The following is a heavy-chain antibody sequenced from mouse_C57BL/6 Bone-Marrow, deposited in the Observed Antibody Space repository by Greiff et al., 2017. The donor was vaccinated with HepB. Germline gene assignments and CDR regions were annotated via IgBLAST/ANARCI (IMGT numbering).Heavy chain of an antibody. J-gene: IGHJ2*01. D-gene: IGHD1-1*01. CDR3: TRTTVVEYYFDY. CDR2: IDPETGGT. CDR1: GYTFTDYE. V-gene: IGHV1-15*01. Sequence: QVQLKQSGAELVRPGASVTLSCKASGYTFTDYEMHWVKQTPVNGLEWIGAIDPETGGTAYNQKFKGKAILTADKSSSTAYMELRSLTSEDSAVYYCTRTTVVEYYFDYWGQGTTLTVSS.